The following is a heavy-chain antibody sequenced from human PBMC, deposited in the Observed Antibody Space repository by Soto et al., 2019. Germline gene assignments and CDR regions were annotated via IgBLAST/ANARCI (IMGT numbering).Heavy chain of an antibody. D-gene: IGHD4-17*01. J-gene: IGHJ4*02. V-gene: IGHV3-23*01. CDR1: GFTFSTYA. CDR3: AKDRYGDYGGIDY. Sequence: EVQLLESGGGLVQPGGSLRLSWEASGFTFSTYALIWVRQAPGRGLEWVSVITGSGGSTYYADSVKGRFTISRDTSKNTLFLQMNSLRAEDTAVYYCAKDRYGDYGGIDYWGQGTMVTVSS. CDR2: ITGSGGST.